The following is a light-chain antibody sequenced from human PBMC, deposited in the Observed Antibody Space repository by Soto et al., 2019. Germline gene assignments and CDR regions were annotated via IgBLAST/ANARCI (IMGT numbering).Light chain of an antibody. CDR3: YKYNHAPT. J-gene: IGKJ4*01. CDR2: ATS. CDR1: QAISSY. Sequence: DIQLTQSPSSLSASVGDRVTITCRASQAISSYLAWYQQKPGKVPELLIYATSTLQSGAPSRFSGSGSGTDFTLTISNLQPEHLATYYCYKYNHAPTFGGGTKVEIK. V-gene: IGKV1-27*01.